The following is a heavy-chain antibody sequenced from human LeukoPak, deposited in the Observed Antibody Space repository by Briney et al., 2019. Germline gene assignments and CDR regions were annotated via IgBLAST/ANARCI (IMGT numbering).Heavy chain of an antibody. CDR2: ITPIFGTA. J-gene: IGHJ4*02. Sequence: SVKVSCKAYGGTFSRFTISRVRQAPGQGFEWMGGITPIFGTANFAQKFQGRVSITADGSTSTAFMELSSLRSEDTAVYYCAREWGLESSGYYYAYWGQGTLVTVSS. V-gene: IGHV1-69*13. CDR3: AREWGLESSGYYYAY. CDR1: GGTFSRFT. D-gene: IGHD3-22*01.